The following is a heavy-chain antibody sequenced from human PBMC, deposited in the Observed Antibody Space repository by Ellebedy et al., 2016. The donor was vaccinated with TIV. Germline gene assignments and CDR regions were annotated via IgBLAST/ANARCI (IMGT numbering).Heavy chain of an antibody. J-gene: IGHJ4*02. CDR2: ISRSGTTI. Sequence: GESLKISCAASGFSFSTYSMTWVRQAPGKGLEWISYISRSGTTIYYADSVKGRFTISRDDATNSLYLQMNSLRDEDTAVYYCARDCGIAGADDYWGQGTLVTVSS. CDR3: ARDCGIAGADDY. V-gene: IGHV3-48*02. D-gene: IGHD6-13*01. CDR1: GFSFSTYS.